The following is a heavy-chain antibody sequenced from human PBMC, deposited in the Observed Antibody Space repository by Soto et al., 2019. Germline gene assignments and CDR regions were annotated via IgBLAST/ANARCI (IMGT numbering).Heavy chain of an antibody. CDR1: GGSISSGGYS. CDR2: IYHSGSA. CDR3: ARAPYGDYGHGMDV. J-gene: IGHJ6*02. D-gene: IGHD4-17*01. V-gene: IGHV4-30-2*01. Sequence: QLQLQESGSGLVKPSQTLSLTCAVSGGSISSGGYSWTWIRQPPGKGLEWIGYIYHSGSAYYNPYISSRVTTSVDRAKTQCSLKLRSVTAADTAVHYCARAPYGDYGHGMDVWGQGTTVTVSS.